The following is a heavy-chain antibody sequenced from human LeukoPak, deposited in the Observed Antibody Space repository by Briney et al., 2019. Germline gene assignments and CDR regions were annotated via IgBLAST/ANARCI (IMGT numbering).Heavy chain of an antibody. CDR1: GGSFSGYY. CDR3: ARAGKATTWRRWFDP. CDR2: INHSGST. J-gene: IGHJ5*02. Sequence: PETLSLTCAVYGGSFSGYYWSWIRQPPGRGLEWIGEINHSGSTNYNPSLKSRVTISVDTSKNQFSLKLSSVPAADTAVYYCARAGKATTWRRWFDPWGQGTLVTVSS. V-gene: IGHV4-34*01. D-gene: IGHD1-1*01.